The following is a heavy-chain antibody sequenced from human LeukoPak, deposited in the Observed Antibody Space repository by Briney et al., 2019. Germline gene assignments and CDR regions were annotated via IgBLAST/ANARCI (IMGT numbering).Heavy chain of an antibody. J-gene: IGHJ4*02. CDR1: GGSDGSDNSY. D-gene: IGHD2/OR15-2a*01. Sequence: PSETLSLTCTVSGGSDGSDNSYWNWIRQPAGKALEWIGRIYADGSSNYTPSLQSRVTILVDTSKNKFSLRLSSMTAAATSVYYCARGYFYRMWGLGTLVTVSS. V-gene: IGHV4-61*02. CDR3: ARGYFYRM. CDR2: IYADGSS.